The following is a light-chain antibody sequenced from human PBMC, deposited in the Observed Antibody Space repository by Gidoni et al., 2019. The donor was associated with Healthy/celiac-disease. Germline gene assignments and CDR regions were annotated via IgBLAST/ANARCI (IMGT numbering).Light chain of an antibody. V-gene: IGKV1-5*01. CDR2: DAS. CDR1: QSISSW. CDR3: QQYNSWT. Sequence: DSQMTQSPSTLSASVGDRVTITCRASQSISSWLAWYQQKPGKAPKLLIYDASSLESGVPSRFSGSGSGTEFTLTISSLQPDDFATYYCQQYNSWTFGQXTKVEIK. J-gene: IGKJ1*01.